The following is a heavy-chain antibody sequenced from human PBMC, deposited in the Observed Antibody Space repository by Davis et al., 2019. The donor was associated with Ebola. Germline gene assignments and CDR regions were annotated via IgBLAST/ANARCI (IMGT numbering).Heavy chain of an antibody. CDR1: GFTFSSYD. CDR3: ARASGPARIAVAYWYFDL. D-gene: IGHD6-19*01. Sequence: PGGSLRLPCAASGFTFSSYDMHWVRQPTGKGLEWVSAIGTAGDTYYPRSVKGRFTISRENAKNSLYLQMNSLRAEDTAVYYCARASGPARIAVAYWYFDLWGRGTLVTVSS. CDR2: IGTAGDT. J-gene: IGHJ2*01. V-gene: IGHV3-13*01.